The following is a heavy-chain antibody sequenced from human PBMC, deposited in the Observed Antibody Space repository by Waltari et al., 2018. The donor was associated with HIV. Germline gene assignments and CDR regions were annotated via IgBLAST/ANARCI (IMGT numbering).Heavy chain of an antibody. J-gene: IGHJ4*02. V-gene: IGHV3-53*01. Sequence: EVQLVESGGGLIQPGGSLRLSCAASGITVSSNYMTWVRQAPGKGVEWVAVIYSGGSTSYADSVKGRFTISRDNSKNTLYLQMNSLRAEDTAVYYCARARTYYDFWSGNYSPDYFDYWGQGTLITVSS. CDR3: ARARTYYDFWSGNYSPDYFDY. CDR2: IYSGGST. CDR1: GITVSSNY. D-gene: IGHD3-3*01.